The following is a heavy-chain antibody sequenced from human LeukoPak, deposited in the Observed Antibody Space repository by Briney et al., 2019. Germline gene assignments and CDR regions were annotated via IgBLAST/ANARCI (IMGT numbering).Heavy chain of an antibody. D-gene: IGHD2-2*01. CDR2: VRYDGSNK. Sequence: GGSLRLSCAASGFTFSSYEMNWVRQAPGKGLEWVAFVRYDGSNKYYADSVKGRFTISRDNSKNTLYLQMNSLRAEDTAVYYCAKDRRDCSSTSCYYYYYMDVWGKGTTVTISS. CDR3: AKDRRDCSSTSCYYYYYMDV. J-gene: IGHJ6*03. V-gene: IGHV3-30*02. CDR1: GFTFSSYE.